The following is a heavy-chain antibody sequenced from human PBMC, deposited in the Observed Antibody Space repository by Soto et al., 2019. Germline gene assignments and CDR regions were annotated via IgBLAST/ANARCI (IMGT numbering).Heavy chain of an antibody. CDR1: GFIFSGSA. Sequence: EVQLVESGGVLVQPGGSLKLSCAASGFIFSGSAMHWVRQASGKGLEWVGRIRSKVNSYATAYAASVKGRFIISRDDSKNTAYLQMNSRRTEDTAVYFCTRGPEAPRLDPWGQGTLVTVSS. CDR3: TRGPEAPRLDP. V-gene: IGHV3-73*01. CDR2: IRSKVNSYAT. J-gene: IGHJ5*02.